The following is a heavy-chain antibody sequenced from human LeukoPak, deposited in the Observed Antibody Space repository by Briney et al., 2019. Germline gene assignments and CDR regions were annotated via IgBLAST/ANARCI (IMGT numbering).Heavy chain of an antibody. Sequence: GGSLRLSCAASGFTFSSYAMHWVRQAPGKGLEWVAVISYDGSTHYADSVKGIFNISRDTSKNTLNFQMNSLRVYDTAVYYCARNTYRGGYLYGLDVWGQGTTVTVSS. CDR3: ARNTYRGGYLYGLDV. CDR2: ISYDGST. D-gene: IGHD1-26*01. CDR1: GFTFSSYA. J-gene: IGHJ6*02. V-gene: IGHV3-30*14.